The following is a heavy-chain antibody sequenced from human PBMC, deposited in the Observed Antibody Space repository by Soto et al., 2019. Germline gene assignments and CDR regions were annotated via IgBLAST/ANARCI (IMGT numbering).Heavy chain of an antibody. V-gene: IGHV3-23*01. Sequence: EVQLLESGGDLVQPGVSRRLSCAASGFTFNNYAMSWVRQAPGKGLEWVSAISSSGYSTYYADSVKGRFTISRDNYTNTVYWQMNNLRAEDTAVYYCAKGSVVVAAKFDSWGQGTLVTVSS. D-gene: IGHD2-21*02. J-gene: IGHJ4*02. CDR1: GFTFNNYA. CDR3: AKGSVVVAAKFDS. CDR2: ISSSGYST.